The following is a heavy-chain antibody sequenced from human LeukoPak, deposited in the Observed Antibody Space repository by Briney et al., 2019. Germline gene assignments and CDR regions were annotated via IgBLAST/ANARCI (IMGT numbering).Heavy chain of an antibody. Sequence: SETLSLTCTVSGGSISSYYWSWIRQPPGKGLEWIGYVYQTGHTHYSPSLKSRVTVSLDTSRNKVSLRVSSVTAADTAVYYCARHRSGHLFDSWGQGILVVVSS. V-gene: IGHV4-59*01. CDR2: VYQTGHT. CDR1: GGSISSYY. J-gene: IGHJ4*02. CDR3: ARHRSGHLFDS.